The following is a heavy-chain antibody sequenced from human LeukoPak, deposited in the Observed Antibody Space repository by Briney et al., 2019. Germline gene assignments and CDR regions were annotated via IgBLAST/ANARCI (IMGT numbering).Heavy chain of an antibody. CDR1: GFTFNSYS. Sequence: GGSLRLSCAASGFTFNSYSMSWVRQAPGKGLEWVSAISGSGGSTYYADSVRGQFGISRDNSKDTLYLQMSSLRAEDTAVYYCVKGVSGAYSKYFQYWGQGTLVTVSS. CDR2: ISGSGGST. D-gene: IGHD2-15*01. CDR3: VKGVSGAYSKYFQY. V-gene: IGHV3-23*01. J-gene: IGHJ1*01.